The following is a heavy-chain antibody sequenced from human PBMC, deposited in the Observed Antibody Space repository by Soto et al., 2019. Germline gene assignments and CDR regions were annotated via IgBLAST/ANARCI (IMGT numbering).Heavy chain of an antibody. Sequence: EVQLVESGGGFVKPGESLTRSCAASGFTFSSAPMSWVRQAPGKGLEWVGRIKPNTNGGAIDYLAPVKGRFTLSRDDSKNTLYLQMNSLKIEDSALYYCTTPAIPVDGTQPFNYWGQGALVTVSS. V-gene: IGHV3-15*01. CDR1: GFTFSSAP. J-gene: IGHJ4*02. D-gene: IGHD6-19*01. CDR3: TTPAIPVDGTQPFNY. CDR2: IKPNTNGGAI.